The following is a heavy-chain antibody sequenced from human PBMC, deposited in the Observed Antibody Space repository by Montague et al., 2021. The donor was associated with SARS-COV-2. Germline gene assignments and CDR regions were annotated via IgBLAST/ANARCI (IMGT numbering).Heavy chain of an antibody. CDR2: ISYDGTKT. J-gene: IGHJ4*02. D-gene: IGHD3-10*01. Sequence: SLRLSCATSGFTFNTYALRWVRQTPGKGLEWVAVISYDGTKTYYAASVKGRFTISRDTSKNTVYLQMNSLRVEDTALYYCARERALRYYYGSGIEFWGQGTLVTVSS. CDR3: ARERALRYYYGSGIEF. V-gene: IGHV3-30*04. CDR1: GFTFNTYA.